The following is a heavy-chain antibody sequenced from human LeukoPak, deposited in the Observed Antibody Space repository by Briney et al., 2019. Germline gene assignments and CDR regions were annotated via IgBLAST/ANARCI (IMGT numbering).Heavy chain of an antibody. V-gene: IGHV3-74*01. CDR1: GFTFSNYW. Sequence: GGSLRLSCAASGFTFSNYWMHWVRQAPGKGLVWVSRINSDGSTITYADSVKGRFTISRDNAKNTLYLQMNSLRAEDTAVYYCARVTVSSSEVIFDYWGQGSLVTVSS. D-gene: IGHD1-20*01. CDR3: ARVTVSSSEVIFDY. CDR2: INSDGSTI. J-gene: IGHJ4*02.